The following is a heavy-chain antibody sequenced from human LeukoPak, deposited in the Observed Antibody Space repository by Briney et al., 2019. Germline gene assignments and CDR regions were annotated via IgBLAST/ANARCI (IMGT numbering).Heavy chain of an antibody. CDR3: ARGLNDSWTGENY. Sequence: SETLSLTCAVYDGSFSGYNWSWIRQPPGKGLEWIGEINHSGSTNYNPSLKSRVTISLDTSKSQFSLKVRYVTAADTAVYYCARGLNDSWTGENYWGQGTLVTVSS. CDR2: INHSGST. D-gene: IGHD3-3*01. CDR1: DGSFSGYN. J-gene: IGHJ4*02. V-gene: IGHV4-34*01.